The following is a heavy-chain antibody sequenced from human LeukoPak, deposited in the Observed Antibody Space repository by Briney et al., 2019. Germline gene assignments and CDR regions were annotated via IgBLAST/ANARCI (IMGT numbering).Heavy chain of an antibody. J-gene: IGHJ6*02. CDR1: GGSFSGYY. CDR2: INHSGST. D-gene: IGHD5-18*01. Sequence: SETLSLTCAVYGGSFSGYYWSWIRQPPGKGLEWIGEINHSGSTNYNPSLKSRVTISVDTSKNQFSLKLSSVTAADTAVYYCARSNTAIRYYYYGMDVWGQGTTVTVS. CDR3: ARSNTAIRYYYYGMDV. V-gene: IGHV4-34*01.